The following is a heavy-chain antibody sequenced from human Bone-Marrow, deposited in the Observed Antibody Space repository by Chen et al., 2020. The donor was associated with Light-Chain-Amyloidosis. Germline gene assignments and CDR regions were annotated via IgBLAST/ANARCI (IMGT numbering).Heavy chain of an antibody. CDR1: GYTFPNYW. CDR3: ARRRAVYTFDY. Sequence: EVQLEQSGPEVKKPGESLKISCKGSGYTFPNYWIGWVRQMPGKGLEWMGVIYPDDSDARYSPSFEGPVTISADKSITTAYLQWRSLKASDTAMSYCARRRAVYTFDYWGQGTLVTVSS. D-gene: IGHD1-26*01. V-gene: IGHV5-51*01. J-gene: IGHJ4*02. CDR2: IYPDDSDA.